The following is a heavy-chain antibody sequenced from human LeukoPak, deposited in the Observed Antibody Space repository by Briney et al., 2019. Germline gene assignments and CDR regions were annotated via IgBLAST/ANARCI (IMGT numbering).Heavy chain of an antibody. CDR1: GFTVSSNY. Sequence: LSGGSLRLSCAASGFTVSSNYMSWVRQAPGKGLEWVSVIYSGGSTYYADSVKGRFSISRDNSKNTLYLQMNSLRAEDTAVYYCARDPYDSSGYYNSWGQGTLVTVSS. J-gene: IGHJ4*02. D-gene: IGHD3-22*01. V-gene: IGHV3-66*01. CDR2: IYSGGST. CDR3: ARDPYDSSGYYNS.